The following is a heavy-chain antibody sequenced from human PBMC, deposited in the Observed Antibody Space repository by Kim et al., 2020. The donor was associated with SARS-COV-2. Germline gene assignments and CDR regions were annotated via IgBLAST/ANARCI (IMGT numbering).Heavy chain of an antibody. D-gene: IGHD3-22*01. Sequence: SETLSLTCTVSGGSISSSSYYWGWIRQPPGKGLEWIGSIYYSGSTYYNPSLKSRVTISVDTSKNQFSLKLSSVTAADTAVYYCSNQAITEYYYDSSVIPEWDPWGQGTLVTVSS. V-gene: IGHV4-39*01. CDR2: IYYSGST. CDR1: GGSISSSSYY. CDR3: SNQAITEYYYDSSVIPEWDP. J-gene: IGHJ5*02.